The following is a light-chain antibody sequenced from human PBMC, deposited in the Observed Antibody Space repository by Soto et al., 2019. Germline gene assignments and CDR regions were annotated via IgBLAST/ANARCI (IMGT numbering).Light chain of an antibody. J-gene: IGKJ1*01. V-gene: IGKV3-15*01. CDR1: QSVSSD. CDR3: QRYNNWWT. Sequence: EIVMTQSPATLSVSPGERATLSCRASQSVSSDLAWYHQKPGQAPRLLIYGASTRATGIPARFSGSGSGTEFTLTISSLQSEDFAVYYCQRYNNWWTFGQGTKVDIK. CDR2: GAS.